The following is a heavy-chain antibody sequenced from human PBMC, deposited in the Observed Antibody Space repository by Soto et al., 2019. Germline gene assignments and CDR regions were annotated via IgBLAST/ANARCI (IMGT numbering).Heavy chain of an antibody. CDR2: INTGNGST. J-gene: IGHJ6*02. V-gene: IGHV1-3*05. Sequence: QVQLVQSGAEEKKPGASVKVSCKASGYTLTSYAMHWVRQAPGQRLEWMGWINTGNGSTRYSQNFQGRVPITRDTSARTAYMELSSLRSEDTAVYYCARDVWYYYYAMDVWGQGTTVTVSS. CDR3: ARDVWYYYYAMDV. CDR1: GYTLTSYA.